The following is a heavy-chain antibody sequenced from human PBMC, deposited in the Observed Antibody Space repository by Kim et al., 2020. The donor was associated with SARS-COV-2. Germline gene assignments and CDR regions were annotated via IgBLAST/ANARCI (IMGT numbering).Heavy chain of an antibody. CDR3: AKGIVVAGKVVNYYYYGMDV. V-gene: IGHV3-23*01. CDR2: ISGSGGST. CDR1: GFTFSSYA. J-gene: IGHJ6*02. D-gene: IGHD6-19*01. Sequence: GGSLRLSCAASGFTFSSYAMSWVRQAPGKGLEWVSGISGSGGSTYYADSVKGRFTISRDNSKNTLYLQMNSLRAEDTAVYYCAKGIVVAGKVVNYYYYGMDVWGQGTTVTVSS.